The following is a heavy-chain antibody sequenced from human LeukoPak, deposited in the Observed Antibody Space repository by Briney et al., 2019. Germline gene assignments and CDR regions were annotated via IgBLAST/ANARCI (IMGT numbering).Heavy chain of an antibody. CDR2: IRDDGSIK. Sequence: PGGSLRLSCASPGFTFNNYGMHWVRQAPGKVLEGVAFIRDDGSIKYYADSVKGRFTVSRDNSKNTLYLQMNSLTAADTAVYFCAKALGDWPTPLDYWGRGTLVTVSS. V-gene: IGHV3-30*02. J-gene: IGHJ4*02. CDR3: AKALGDWPTPLDY. D-gene: IGHD3-16*01. CDR1: GFTFNNYG.